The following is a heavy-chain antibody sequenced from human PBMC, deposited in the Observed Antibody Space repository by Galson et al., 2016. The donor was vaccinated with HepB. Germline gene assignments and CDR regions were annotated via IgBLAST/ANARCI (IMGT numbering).Heavy chain of an antibody. V-gene: IGHV3-23*01. CDR1: GFTFSSYA. CDR2: IIGSGVNT. D-gene: IGHD6-13*01. J-gene: IGHJ5*02. CDR3: AKGAAAYKVDWFDP. Sequence: SLRLSCAASGFTFSSYAMPWVRQTPGKGLEWLSSIIGSGVNTFYADSVKGRFTISRDNSNNALYLQMNCLRAEDTAIYYCAKGAAAYKVDWFDPWGQGTLVTVSS.